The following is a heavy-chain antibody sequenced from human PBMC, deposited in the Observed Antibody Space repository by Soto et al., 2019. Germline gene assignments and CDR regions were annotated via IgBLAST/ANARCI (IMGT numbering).Heavy chain of an antibody. CDR3: ARDVLRYFDWPGHDAFDI. CDR2: INANGGNT. CDR1: GYTFTSYY. V-gene: IGHV1-46*01. D-gene: IGHD3-9*01. J-gene: IGHJ3*02. Sequence: GASVKVSCKASGYTFTSYYMHWVRQAPGQGLERMGIINANGGNTSYAQKFQGRVTMTTDTSTSTAYMELRSLRSDDTAVYYCARDVLRYFDWPGHDAFDIWGQGTMVTVSS.